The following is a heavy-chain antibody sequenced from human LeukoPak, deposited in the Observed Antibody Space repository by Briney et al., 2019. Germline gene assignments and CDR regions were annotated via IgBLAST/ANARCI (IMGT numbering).Heavy chain of an antibody. CDR2: ISSSSSYI. CDR3: ASRSALGAFDI. J-gene: IGHJ3*02. Sequence: PGGSLRLSCAASGFTFSSYSMNWVRQAPGKGLEWVSSISSSSSYIYYADSVKGRLTISKDNAKNSLYLQMNSLRAEDTAVYYCASRSALGAFDIWGQGTMVTVSS. CDR1: GFTFSSYS. V-gene: IGHV3-21*01. D-gene: IGHD3-16*01.